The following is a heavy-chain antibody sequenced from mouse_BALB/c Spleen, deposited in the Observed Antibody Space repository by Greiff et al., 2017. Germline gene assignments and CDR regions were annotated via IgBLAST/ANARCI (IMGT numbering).Heavy chain of an antibody. Sequence: EVQVVESGGGLVKPGGSLKLSCAASGFTFSSYAMSWVRQTPEKRLEWVASISSGSSTYYPDSVKGRFTISRDNARNILYLQMSSLRSEDTAMYYCARAKYGNYGDYWGQGTTLTVSS. CDR3: ARAKYGNYGDY. D-gene: IGHD2-10*02. CDR1: GFTFSSYA. J-gene: IGHJ2*01. V-gene: IGHV5-6-5*01. CDR2: ISSGSST.